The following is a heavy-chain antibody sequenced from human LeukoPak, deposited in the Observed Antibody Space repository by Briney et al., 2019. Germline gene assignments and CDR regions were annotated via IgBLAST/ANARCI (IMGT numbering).Heavy chain of an antibody. CDR1: GFTFSWYA. V-gene: IGHV3-64D*09. J-gene: IGHJ4*02. Sequence: PWGSLRLSCSASGFTFSWYAMHWVRQAPGKGLEYVSTISSNGGSTYYADSVKGRFTISRDNSKNTLYLQMSSLRAEDTAVYYCGKGSSGWYEGYFDYWGQGTLVTVPS. CDR2: ISSNGGST. D-gene: IGHD6-19*01. CDR3: GKGSSGWYEGYFDY.